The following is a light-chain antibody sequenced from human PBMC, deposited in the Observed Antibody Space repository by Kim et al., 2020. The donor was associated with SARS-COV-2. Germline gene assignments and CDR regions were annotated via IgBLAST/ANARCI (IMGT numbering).Light chain of an antibody. CDR3: NSRDSNDNVV. CDR2: GKN. V-gene: IGLV3-19*01. J-gene: IGLJ2*01. Sequence: VALGQTVRITCQGDGLSSYYATWYQQKPGQAPILVIYGKNNRPSGIPDRFSGSSSGNTASLTITGAQAEDEADYYCNSRDSNDNVVFGGGTNLTVL. CDR1: GLSSYY.